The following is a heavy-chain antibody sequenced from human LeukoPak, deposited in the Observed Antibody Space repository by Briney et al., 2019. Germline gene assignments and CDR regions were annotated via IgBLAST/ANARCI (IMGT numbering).Heavy chain of an antibody. CDR3: ARDRTYSYYGMDV. V-gene: IGHV3-33*01. Sequence: GGSLRLSCAASGFTFSSYGMHWVRQAPGKGLEWVAVIWYDGSNKYYADSVKGRFTISRDNSKNTLYLQMNSLRAEDAAVYYCARDRTYSYYGMDVWGQGTTVTVSS. J-gene: IGHJ6*02. D-gene: IGHD2-21*01. CDR1: GFTFSSYG. CDR2: IWYDGSNK.